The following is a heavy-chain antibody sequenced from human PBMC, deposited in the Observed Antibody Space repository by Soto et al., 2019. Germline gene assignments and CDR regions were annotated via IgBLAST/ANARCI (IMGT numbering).Heavy chain of an antibody. CDR2: IRVSGNDI. D-gene: IGHD3-10*01. V-gene: IGHV3-48*03. CDR1: GFTPSTCG. CDR3: ARYGGGLGV. J-gene: IGHJ6*02. Sequence: GGSLRPSCAASGFTPSTCGVICVRHAPGKGPGGGSYIRVSGNDIYYADSVNGRFTIARDNVRDSLCLQMDSLRAEDADVYYCARYGGGLGVLGQGTAVTVSS.